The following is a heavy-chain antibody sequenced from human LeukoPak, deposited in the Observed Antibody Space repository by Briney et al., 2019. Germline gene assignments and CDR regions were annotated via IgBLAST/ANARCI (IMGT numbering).Heavy chain of an antibody. D-gene: IGHD3-9*01. CDR3: AKDQTYYDILTGYSSFDY. V-gene: IGHV3-21*04. CDR2: ISSSSSYI. Sequence: GGSLRLSCAASGFTFSSYSMNWVRQAPGKGLEWVSSISSSSSYIYYADSVKGRFTISKDNSKNTLYLQMNSLRAEDTAVYYCAKDQTYYDILTGYSSFDYWGQGTLVTVSS. CDR1: GFTFSSYS. J-gene: IGHJ4*02.